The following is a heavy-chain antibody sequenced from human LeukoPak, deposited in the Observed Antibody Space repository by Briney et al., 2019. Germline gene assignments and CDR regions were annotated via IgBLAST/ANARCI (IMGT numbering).Heavy chain of an antibody. Sequence: PGRSLRLSCAASGFTFSSYAMHWVRQAPGKGLEWVAVISYDGSNKYYADSVKGRFTISRDNSKNTLYLQMNSLRAEDTAVYYCARDWFKTTDAFDIWGQGTMVTVSS. V-gene: IGHV3-30-3*01. CDR1: GFTFSSYA. D-gene: IGHD3-10*01. CDR3: ARDWFKTTDAFDI. CDR2: ISYDGSNK. J-gene: IGHJ3*02.